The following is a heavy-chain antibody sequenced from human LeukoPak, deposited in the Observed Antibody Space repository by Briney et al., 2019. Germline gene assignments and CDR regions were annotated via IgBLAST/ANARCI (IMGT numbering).Heavy chain of an antibody. V-gene: IGHV3-7*01. J-gene: IGHJ4*02. CDR3: ARHLDWSFDY. CDR1: GFSFSGSW. CDR2: IKPDGSDT. D-gene: IGHD3/OR15-3a*01. Sequence: GGSLRVSCSASGFSFSGSWMTWVRQAPGKGLEWVANIKPDGSDTYYVDSMKDRFTIFRDNAKNSLYLQINGLRAEDTAVYYCARHLDWSFDYWGQGTLVTVSS.